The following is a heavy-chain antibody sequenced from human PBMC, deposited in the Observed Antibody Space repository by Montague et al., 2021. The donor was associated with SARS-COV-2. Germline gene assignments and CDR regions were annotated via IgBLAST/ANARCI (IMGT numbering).Heavy chain of an antibody. V-gene: IGHV3-53*01. D-gene: IGHD3-3*01. CDR2: IYSGGST. Sequence: SLRLSCAASGFTVSSNYMSWVRQAPGKGLEWVSVIYSGGSTYYADSVKGRFTISRDNSKNTRYLQMNSLRTEDTAVYYCARAPFDDFWSGYTYYFDYWGQGTLVTVSS. CDR3: ARAPFDDFWSGYTYYFDY. CDR1: GFTVSSNY. J-gene: IGHJ4*02.